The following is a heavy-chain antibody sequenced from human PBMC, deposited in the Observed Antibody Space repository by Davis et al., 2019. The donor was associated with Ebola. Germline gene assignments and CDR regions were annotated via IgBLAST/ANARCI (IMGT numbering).Heavy chain of an antibody. J-gene: IGHJ4*02. V-gene: IGHV4-59*01. D-gene: IGHD2-2*01. Sequence: MPSETLSLTCAVYGGSISTYYWHWIRQPPGKGLEWIAFIHYSGSTSYNPSLKSRVTISVDTSKNQFSLKLSSVTAADTAVYYCAREWSSFDYWGQGTLVTVSS. CDR1: GGSISTYY. CDR3: AREWSSFDY. CDR2: IHYSGST.